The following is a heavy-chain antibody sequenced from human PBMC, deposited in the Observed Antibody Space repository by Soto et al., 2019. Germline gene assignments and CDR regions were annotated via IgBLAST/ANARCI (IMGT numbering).Heavy chain of an antibody. D-gene: IGHD3-16*02. J-gene: IGHJ3*02. V-gene: IGHV1-69*13. CDR1: GGTFSSYA. CDR2: IIPIFGTA. Sequence: XVKVSSKASGGTFSSYAISWVRQAPGQGLERMGGIIPIFGTANYAQKFQGRVTITADESTSTAYMELSRMRSEDTAVYYCAGSLSKVDAFDIWGQGTMVTVSS. CDR3: AGSLSKVDAFDI.